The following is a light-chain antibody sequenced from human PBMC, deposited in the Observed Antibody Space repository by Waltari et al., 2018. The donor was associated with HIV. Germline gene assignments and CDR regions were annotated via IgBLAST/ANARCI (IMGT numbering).Light chain of an antibody. V-gene: IGLV1-44*01. J-gene: IGLJ3*02. CDR1: SSNIGTHT. CDR3: ATWDDRLNGPV. CDR2: NSS. Sequence: QSLLTQPPSASGTPGRGITISCSGSSSNIGTHTVNWYKQFPGSAPKLLIYNSSLRPSGVPDRVSGSKSGTSASLAISGLQPEDEVDYYCATWDDRLNGPVFGGGTKVTVL.